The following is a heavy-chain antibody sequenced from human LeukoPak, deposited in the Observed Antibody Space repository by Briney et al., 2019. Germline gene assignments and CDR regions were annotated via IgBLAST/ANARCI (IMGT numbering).Heavy chain of an antibody. CDR2: ISYDGSNK. V-gene: IGHV3-30-3*01. D-gene: IGHD3-10*01. J-gene: IGHJ2*01. CDR3: AREFARPGYWYFDL. Sequence: GGSLRLSCAASGFTFSSYTMHWVRQAPGKGLEWVAIISYDGSNKYYADSVKGRFTISRDNSKNTLYLQMNSLRAEDTAVYYCAREFARPGYWYFDLWGRGTLVTVSS. CDR1: GFTFSSYT.